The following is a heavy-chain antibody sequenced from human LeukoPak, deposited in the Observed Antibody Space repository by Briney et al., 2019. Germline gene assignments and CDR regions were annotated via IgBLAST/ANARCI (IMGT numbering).Heavy chain of an antibody. CDR2: IYHSGST. D-gene: IGHD3-3*01. V-gene: IGHV4-38-2*02. CDR3: ARANPVTIFGVVTSRYAFDI. J-gene: IGHJ3*02. Sequence: SETLSLTCTVSGYSISSGYYWGWIRQPPGQGLGWIGRIYHSGSTYYNPSLKSRVTISVDTSKNQFSLKLSSVTAADTAVYYCARANPVTIFGVVTSRYAFDIWGQGTMVTVSS. CDR1: GYSISSGYY.